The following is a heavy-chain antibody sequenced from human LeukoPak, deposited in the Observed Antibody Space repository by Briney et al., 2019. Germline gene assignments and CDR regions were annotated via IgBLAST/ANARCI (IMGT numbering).Heavy chain of an antibody. D-gene: IGHD3-10*01. V-gene: IGHV4-31*03. CDR1: GGSISSGGYY. CDR3: ARGLRGPRLSPGRLSSGFDY. Sequence: SETLSLTCTVSGGSISSGGYYWSWIRQHPGKGLEWIGYIYYSGSTYYIPSLKSRVTISVDTSKNQFSLKLSSVTAADTAVYYCARGLRGPRLSPGRLSSGFDYWGQGTLVTVSS. CDR2: IYYSGST. J-gene: IGHJ4*02.